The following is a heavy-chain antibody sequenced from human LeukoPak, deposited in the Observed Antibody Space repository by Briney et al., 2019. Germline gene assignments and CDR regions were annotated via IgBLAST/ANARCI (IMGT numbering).Heavy chain of an antibody. J-gene: IGHJ4*02. Sequence: GGSLRLSCAASGFTFSSYAMSWVRQAPGKGLEWVSAISGGGSSAYYADSVKGRFTISRDHSKNTLYLQMNSLRAEDTAVYYCAKGDMIVVAPTDYWGQGTLVTVSS. CDR1: GFTFSSYA. CDR2: ISGGGSSA. V-gene: IGHV3-23*01. CDR3: AKGDMIVVAPTDY. D-gene: IGHD3-22*01.